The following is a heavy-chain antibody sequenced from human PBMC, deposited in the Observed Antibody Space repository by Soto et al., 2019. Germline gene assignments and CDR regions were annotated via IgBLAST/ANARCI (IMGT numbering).Heavy chain of an antibody. J-gene: IGHJ4*02. CDR3: ARAPRTIATTGSLDF. D-gene: IGHD6-13*01. Sequence: ASVKVSCKASGYTLSTYGISWVRQAPGQGLEWMGWISAYNGDTNYAQKLRGRVTMTTDTSTNTAYMEVRSLRFDDTAVYYCARAPRTIATTGSLDFWGQGTLVTVSS. V-gene: IGHV1-18*01. CDR2: ISAYNGDT. CDR1: GYTLSTYG.